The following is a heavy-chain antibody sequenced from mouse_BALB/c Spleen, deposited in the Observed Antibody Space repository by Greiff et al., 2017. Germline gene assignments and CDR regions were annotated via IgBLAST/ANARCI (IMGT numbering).Heavy chain of an antibody. J-gene: IGHJ4*01. V-gene: IGHV5-9-4*01. CDR3: AREDSAMDY. Sequence: EVKVEESGGGLVKPGGSLKLSCAASGFTFSSYAMSWVRQSPEKRLEWVAEISSGGSYTYYPDTVTGRFTISRDNAKNTLYLEMSSLRSEDTAMYYCAREDSAMDYWGQGTSVTVSS. CDR2: ISSGGSYT. CDR1: GFTFSSYA.